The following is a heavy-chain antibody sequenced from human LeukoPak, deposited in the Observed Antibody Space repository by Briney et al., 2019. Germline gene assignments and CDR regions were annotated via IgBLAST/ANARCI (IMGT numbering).Heavy chain of an antibody. J-gene: IGHJ1*01. D-gene: IGHD2-15*01. CDR2: IYYSGST. CDR3: ARDTGVVVGYFQH. V-gene: IGHV4-59*01. CDR1: GGSISTYY. Sequence: SETLSLTCTVSGGSISTYYWSWIRQPPGKGLEWIGYIYYSGSTSYNPSLKSRITISVGTFKNQFSLKLSSVTAADTAVYYCARDTGVVVGYFQHWGQGTLVTVSS.